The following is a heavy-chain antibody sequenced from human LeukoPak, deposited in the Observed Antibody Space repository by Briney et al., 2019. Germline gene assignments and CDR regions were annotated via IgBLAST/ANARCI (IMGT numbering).Heavy chain of an antibody. CDR3: ARVDSSWFDY. J-gene: IGHJ4*02. V-gene: IGHV4-59*01. CDR2: IYYSGST. CDR1: GGSISSYY. D-gene: IGHD6-13*01. Sequence: SETLSLTRTVSGGSISSYYWSWIRQPPGKGLEWIGYIYYSGSTNYNPSLKSRVTISVDTSKNQFSLKLSSVTAADTAVYYCARVDSSWFDYWGQGTLVTVSS.